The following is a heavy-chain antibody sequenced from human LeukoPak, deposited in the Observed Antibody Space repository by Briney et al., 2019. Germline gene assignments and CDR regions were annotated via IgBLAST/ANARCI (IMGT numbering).Heavy chain of an antibody. CDR1: GGSISSGDYY. Sequence: SETLSLTCTVSGGSISSGDYYWSWIRQPPGKGLEWIGYIYYSGSTYYNPSLKSRVTISVDTSKNQFSLKLSSVTAADTAVYYCARVPLPPSLYYDILTGYRYGMDVWGQGTTVTVSS. CDR2: IYYSGST. D-gene: IGHD3-9*01. J-gene: IGHJ6*02. V-gene: IGHV4-30-4*01. CDR3: ARVPLPPSLYYDILTGYRYGMDV.